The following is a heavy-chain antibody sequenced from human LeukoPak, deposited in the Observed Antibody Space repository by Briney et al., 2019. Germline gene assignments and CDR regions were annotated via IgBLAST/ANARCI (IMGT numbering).Heavy chain of an antibody. J-gene: IGHJ4*02. CDR2: IYYSGST. V-gene: IGHV4-39*07. CDR1: GGSISSSSYY. D-gene: IGHD2/OR15-2a*01. Sequence: SETLSLTCTVSGGSISSSSYYWGWIRQPPGKGLEWIGSIYYSGSTYYNPSLKSRVTISVDTSKNQFSLKLSSVTAADTAVYYCTTELSSILDKFHWGQGTLVTVSS. CDR3: TTELSSILDKFH.